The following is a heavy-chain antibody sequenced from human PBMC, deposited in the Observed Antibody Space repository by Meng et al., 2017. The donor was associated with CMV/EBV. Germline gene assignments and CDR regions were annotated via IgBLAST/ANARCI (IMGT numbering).Heavy chain of an antibody. Sequence: SETLSLTCTVSGGSISSYYWSWIRQPPGKGLEWIGYIYYSGSTNYNPSLKSRVTISVDTSKNQFSLKLGSVTAADTAVYYCARSGSPLMAGLWGQGTLVTVSS. V-gene: IGHV4-59*01. CDR1: GGSISSYY. CDR2: IYYSGST. J-gene: IGHJ4*02. CDR3: ARSGSPLMAGL. D-gene: IGHD6-19*01.